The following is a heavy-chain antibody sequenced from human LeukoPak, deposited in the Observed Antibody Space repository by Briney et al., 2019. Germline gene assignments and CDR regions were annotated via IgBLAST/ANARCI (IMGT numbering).Heavy chain of an antibody. CDR1: GYTFTSYD. Sequence: ASVKVSCKASGYTFTSYDINWVRQATGQGLEWMGWMNPNSGNTGYAQKFQGRVTITRNTSISTAYMELSSLRSEDTAVYYCARWGNSSTTTCYFGVVSNYYYYMDVWGKGTTVTVSS. CDR2: MNPNSGNT. V-gene: IGHV1-8*03. CDR3: ARWGNSSTTTCYFGVVSNYYYYMDV. D-gene: IGHD3-3*01. J-gene: IGHJ6*03.